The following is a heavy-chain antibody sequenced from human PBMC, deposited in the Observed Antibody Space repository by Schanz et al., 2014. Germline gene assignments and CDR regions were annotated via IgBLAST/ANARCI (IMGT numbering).Heavy chain of an antibody. J-gene: IGHJ4*02. D-gene: IGHD1-26*01. CDR3: ARDRDQWDGNYLDY. Sequence: QDQLVQSGGEVKTPGASVKVSCKASGYTFTRSGISWVRQAPGQGLEWMGWIGGSDGNTNFAQKFQGRVTMTTDTSTSTVYMELRSLTSDDSAVYYCARDRDQWDGNYLDYWGQGTLVTVSS. V-gene: IGHV1-18*01. CDR2: IGGSDGNT. CDR1: GYTFTRSG.